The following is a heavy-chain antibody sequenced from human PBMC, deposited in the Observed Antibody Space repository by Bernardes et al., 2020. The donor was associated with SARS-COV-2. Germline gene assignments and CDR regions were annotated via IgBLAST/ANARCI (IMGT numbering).Heavy chain of an antibody. Sequence: GGSLRLSCAASGFTFSSCCLHWVRQAPGMGLVWVSRINPDGSATNYADSVKGRFTISRDNAKNMLFLQMSGLRAEDTAMYYCARDLGYCTNGVCSPWGQGTLVTVSS. CDR3: ARDLGYCTNGVCSP. CDR2: INPDGSAT. J-gene: IGHJ5*02. V-gene: IGHV3-74*01. CDR1: GFTFSSCC. D-gene: IGHD2-8*01.